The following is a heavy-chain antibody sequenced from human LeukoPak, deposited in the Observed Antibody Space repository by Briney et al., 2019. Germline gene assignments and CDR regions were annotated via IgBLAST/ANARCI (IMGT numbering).Heavy chain of an antibody. J-gene: IGHJ4*02. Sequence: PGGSLRLSCTASGFTFSSYGMHWVRQASGKGLEWVGRIRSKANSYATAYAASVKGRFTIPRDDSKNTAYLQMNSLKTEDTAVYYCTRLLDTVTTYFDYWGQGTLVTVSS. CDR2: IRSKANSYAT. V-gene: IGHV3-73*01. CDR1: GFTFSSYG. D-gene: IGHD4-17*01. CDR3: TRLLDTVTTYFDY.